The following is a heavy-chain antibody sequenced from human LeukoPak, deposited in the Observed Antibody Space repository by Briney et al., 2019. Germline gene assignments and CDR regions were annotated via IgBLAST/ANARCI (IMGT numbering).Heavy chain of an antibody. CDR2: INPSGGST. J-gene: IGHJ4*02. Sequence: ASVNVSCKASGYTFTSYYMHWVPHAPGQALEWMRIINPSGGSTSYAQKFQGRVTMSRDTTTSTVYMELSSLRSEDTAVYYCARSYDSSGYYGRYFDYWGQGTLVTVSS. CDR1: GYTFTSYY. V-gene: IGHV1-46*01. CDR3: ARSYDSSGYYGRYFDY. D-gene: IGHD3-22*01.